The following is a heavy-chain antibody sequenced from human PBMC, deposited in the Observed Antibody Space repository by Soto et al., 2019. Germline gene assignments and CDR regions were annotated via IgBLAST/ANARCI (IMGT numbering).Heavy chain of an antibody. Sequence: EVQLVETGGGLIQPGGSLRLSCAASGFTVSSNYMSWVRKAPGKGLEWVSVIYSGGSTYYEDSVKGRFTISRDNSKNTLYLQMNSLRAEDTAVYYCARTGSSTSYFLAYWGQGTLVTVSS. D-gene: IGHD2-2*01. CDR1: GFTVSSNY. V-gene: IGHV3-53*02. CDR3: ARTGSSTSYFLAY. CDR2: IYSGGST. J-gene: IGHJ4*02.